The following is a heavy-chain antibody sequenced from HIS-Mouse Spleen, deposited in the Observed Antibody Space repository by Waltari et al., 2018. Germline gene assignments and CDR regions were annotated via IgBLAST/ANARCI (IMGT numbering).Heavy chain of an antibody. CDR1: GGSISSSSYY. CDR2: IYYSGSH. CDR3: AREIPYSSSWYDWYFDL. Sequence: QLQLQESGPGLVKPSETLSLTCTVSGGSISSSSYYWGWIRPPPGKGLEGIGSIYYSGSHDYNPSLKSRVTISVDTSKNQFSLKLSSVTAADTAVYYWAREIPYSSSWYDWYFDLWGRGTLVTVSS. V-gene: IGHV4-39*07. D-gene: IGHD6-13*01. J-gene: IGHJ2*01.